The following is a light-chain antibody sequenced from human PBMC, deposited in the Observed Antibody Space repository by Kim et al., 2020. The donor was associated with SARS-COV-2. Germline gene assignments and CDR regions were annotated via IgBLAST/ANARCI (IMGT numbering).Light chain of an antibody. CDR3: QQSYITPFT. J-gene: IGKJ3*01. CDR2: AAS. Sequence: DIQMTQFPSSLSASVGDRVTITCRTSQSISSHLNWYHQKPGRAPKLLIYAASTLQGGVPSRFSGSGSETDFTLTISSLQPEDFGTYFWQQSYITPFTFGPRTKVDI. CDR1: QSISSH. V-gene: IGKV1-39*01.